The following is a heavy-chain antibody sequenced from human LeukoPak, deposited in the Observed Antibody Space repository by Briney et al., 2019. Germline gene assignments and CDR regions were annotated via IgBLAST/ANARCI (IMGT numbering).Heavy chain of an antibody. V-gene: IGHV3-7*03. D-gene: IGHD4-11*01. CDR3: ASPPTVTTFDS. CDR2: IKQGGGEI. CDR1: GFTFSTYW. J-gene: IGHJ4*02. Sequence: GGSLRLSCAASGFTFSTYWMSWVRQAPGKGLEWVANIKQGGGEIYYVDSVKGRFTISRDNSKNTLYLQTNSLRADDTAVYYCASPPTVTTFDSWGQGTLVTVSS.